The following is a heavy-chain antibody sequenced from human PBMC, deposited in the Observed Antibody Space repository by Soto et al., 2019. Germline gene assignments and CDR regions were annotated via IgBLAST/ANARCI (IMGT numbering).Heavy chain of an antibody. CDR1: GFSLSTSGVG. V-gene: IGHV2-5*02. CDR2: IYWDDDK. D-gene: IGHD3-3*01. J-gene: IGHJ4*02. Sequence: QITLKESGPPLVKPTQTLTLTCTFSGFSLSTSGVGVGWIRQPPGKALEWLALIYWDDDKRYSPSLKSRLTITKDTSKNQVVLTMTNMDPVDTATYYCAHRLGVFGVQPFDYWGQGTLVTVSS. CDR3: AHRLGVFGVQPFDY.